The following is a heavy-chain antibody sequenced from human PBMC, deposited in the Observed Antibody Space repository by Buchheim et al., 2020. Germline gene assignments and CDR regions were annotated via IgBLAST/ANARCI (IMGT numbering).Heavy chain of an antibody. J-gene: IGHJ4*02. Sequence: QVQLVESGGGVVQPGRSLRLSCAASGFTFSSYGMHWVRQAPGKGLEWVAVIWYDGSNKYYADSVKGRFTISRDNSKNTLYLQMNSLRAEDTAVYYCAREFVWLCTNGVCYGREAAFDYWGQGTL. D-gene: IGHD2-8*01. V-gene: IGHV3-33*01. CDR3: AREFVWLCTNGVCYGREAAFDY. CDR1: GFTFSSYG. CDR2: IWYDGSNK.